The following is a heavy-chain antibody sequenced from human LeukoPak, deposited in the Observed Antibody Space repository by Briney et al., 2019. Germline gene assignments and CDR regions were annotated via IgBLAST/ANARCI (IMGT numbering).Heavy chain of an antibody. CDR1: GFTFNTYI. Sequence: PGGSLRLSCAASGFTFNTYIMNWVRQAPGKGLEWVSSISSGSTYIHYADSVKGRFTISRDNAKNSLYLQMNSLRAEDTAVYYCARASGDIVETATMGSYWGQGTLVTVSS. V-gene: IGHV3-21*01. J-gene: IGHJ4*02. CDR2: ISSGSTYI. D-gene: IGHD5-18*01. CDR3: ARASGDIVETATMGSY.